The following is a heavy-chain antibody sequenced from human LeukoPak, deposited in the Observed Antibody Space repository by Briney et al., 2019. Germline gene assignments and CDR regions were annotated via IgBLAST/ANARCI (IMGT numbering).Heavy chain of an antibody. CDR2: INHSGST. D-gene: IGHD2-2*01. CDR3: ARDGGYCSSSSCDYYYYYMDI. CDR1: GGSFSGYY. V-gene: IGHV4-34*01. Sequence: PSETLSLTCAVYGGSFSGYYWSWIRQPPGKGLEWIGEINHSGSTNYNPSLKSRVTISVDTSKNQFSLKLSSVTAADTAVYYCARDGGYCSSSSCDYYYYYMDIWGKGTTVTVSS. J-gene: IGHJ6*03.